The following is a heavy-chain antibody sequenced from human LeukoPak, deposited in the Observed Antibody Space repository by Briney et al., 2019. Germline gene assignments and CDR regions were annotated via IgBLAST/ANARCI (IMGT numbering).Heavy chain of an antibody. V-gene: IGHV4-39*07. J-gene: IGHJ5*02. CDR2: VVYSGST. CDR3: ARHTIDTTLGGVPDYFDA. D-gene: IGHD3-16*01. CDR1: GVSISSGHYY. Sequence: SGTLSLTCTVSGVSISSGHYYWAWIRQPPGRGLECIANVVYSGSTYYDPSFNGRVTLSVDTSKNQFSLRLSSVTAADTAIYHCARHTIDTTLGGVPDYFDAWGQGTPVTVSS.